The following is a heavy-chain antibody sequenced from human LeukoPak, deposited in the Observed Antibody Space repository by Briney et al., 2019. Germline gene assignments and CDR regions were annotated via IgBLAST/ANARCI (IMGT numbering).Heavy chain of an antibody. J-gene: IGHJ6*03. CDR3: ASIKGRGPYYYYMDV. CDR2: INSDGSST. D-gene: IGHD3-10*01. Sequence: GGSLRLSCAASGFTFSSYWMHWVRQAPGKGLVWVSRINSDGSSTSYADSVKGRFTISRDNSKNTLYLQMNSLRAEDTAVYYCASIKGRGPYYYYMDVWGKGTTVTISS. V-gene: IGHV3-74*01. CDR1: GFTFSSYW.